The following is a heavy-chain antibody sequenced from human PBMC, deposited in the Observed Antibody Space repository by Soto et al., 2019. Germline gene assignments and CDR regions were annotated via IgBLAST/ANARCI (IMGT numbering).Heavy chain of an antibody. CDR1: GGSISRGGDY. J-gene: IGHJ4*02. D-gene: IGHD4-17*01. V-gene: IGHV4-31*03. CDR2: IYYTGST. Sequence: QVQLEESGPGLVKPSQTLSLTCTVSGGSISRGGDYWSWIRQHPGKGLEWLGYIYYTGSTQSNPSLESRITISVDTSNNQFSLNLRSVTAADTAGYYCARDNTYGFDYWGQGALVTVSS. CDR3: ARDNTYGFDY.